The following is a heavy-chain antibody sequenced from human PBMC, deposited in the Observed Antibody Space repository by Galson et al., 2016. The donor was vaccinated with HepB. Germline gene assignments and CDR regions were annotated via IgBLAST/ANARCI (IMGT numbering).Heavy chain of an antibody. Sequence: LSLTCAVSGVSIGSDIWWSWVRQPPGKGLAWIGEIYHRGNTNYNPSLKSRVTMSVDKTKNHFSLELNSVTAADTAVYYCAMGRAAGSWGQGTLVTVSS. D-gene: IGHD6-13*01. CDR3: AMGRAAGS. J-gene: IGHJ4*02. CDR1: GVSIGSDIW. CDR2: IYHRGNT. V-gene: IGHV4-4*02.